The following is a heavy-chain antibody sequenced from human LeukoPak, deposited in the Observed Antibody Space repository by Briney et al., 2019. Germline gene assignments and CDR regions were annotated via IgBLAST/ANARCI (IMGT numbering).Heavy chain of an antibody. CDR2: IIGGAGST. D-gene: IGHD5-24*01. CDR3: AKVPGWLQAHFDY. Sequence: GGSLRLSCAASGFSFSSHGMSWVRQAPGKGLEWVSGIIGGAGSTYYADSVKGRFTISRDNSKNTLYLQMNSLRAEDTAVYYCAKVPGWLQAHFDYWGQGTLVTVSS. J-gene: IGHJ4*02. CDR1: GFSFSSHG. V-gene: IGHV3-23*01.